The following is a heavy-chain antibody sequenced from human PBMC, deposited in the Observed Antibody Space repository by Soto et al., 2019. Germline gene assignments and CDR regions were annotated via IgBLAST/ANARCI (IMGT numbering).Heavy chain of an antibody. CDR2: ISAYNGNT. V-gene: IGHV1-18*04. D-gene: IGHD3-22*01. CDR1: GYTFTSYG. J-gene: IGHJ4*02. CDR3: AREIPYYYDSSGYYYVAGSDY. Sequence: ASVKVSCKASGYTFTSYGISWVRQAPGQGLEWMGWISAYNGNTNYAQKLQGRVTMTTDTSTSTAYMELRSLRSDDTAVYYCAREIPYYYDSSGYYYVAGSDYCGKGTLVTVSS.